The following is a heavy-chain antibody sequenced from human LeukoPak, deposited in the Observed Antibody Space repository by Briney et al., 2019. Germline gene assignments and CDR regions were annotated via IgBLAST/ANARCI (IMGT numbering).Heavy chain of an antibody. CDR1: GYSFTTYW. CDR2: IYPGDSDT. J-gene: IGHJ4*02. V-gene: IGHV5-51*01. CDR3: ARRYCSSGSCFDY. D-gene: IGHD2-15*01. Sequence: GESLQFSCKGSGYSFTTYWIGWVRQMPGKGLEWMGIIYPGDSDTRYSPSFQGQVTISADKSISTAYLQWSSLKASDTAMYYCARRYCSSGSCFDYWGQGTLVTVSS.